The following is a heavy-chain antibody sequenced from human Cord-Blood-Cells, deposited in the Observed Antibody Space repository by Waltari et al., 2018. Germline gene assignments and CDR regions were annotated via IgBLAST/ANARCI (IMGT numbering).Heavy chain of an antibody. D-gene: IGHD1-7*01. J-gene: IGHJ4*02. CDR1: GFTFSSYA. V-gene: IGHV3-23*01. CDR3: AKDKELLPPSDY. CDR2: ISGSGGST. Sequence: EVQLLESGGGLVQPGGSLRLSCAASGFTFSSYAMSWVRQAPGKGLEWVSAISGSGGSTYDAGAVKGRFTISRDNSKNTLYPQMNSLRAEDTAVYYCAKDKELLPPSDYWGQGTLVTVSS.